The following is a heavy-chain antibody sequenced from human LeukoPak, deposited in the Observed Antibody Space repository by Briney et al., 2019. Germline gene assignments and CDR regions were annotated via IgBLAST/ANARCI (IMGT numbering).Heavy chain of an antibody. CDR1: GYTFTSYG. Sequence: ASVKVSCKASGYTFTSYGFTWVRQAPGQGLEWMGWISAYNGNTNYAQELQGRVTMTTDTSTSTAYMELRSLTSDDTAVYYCARYSSSYFDYWGQGTLVTVSS. D-gene: IGHD6-13*01. J-gene: IGHJ4*02. V-gene: IGHV1-18*01. CDR2: ISAYNGNT. CDR3: ARYSSSYFDY.